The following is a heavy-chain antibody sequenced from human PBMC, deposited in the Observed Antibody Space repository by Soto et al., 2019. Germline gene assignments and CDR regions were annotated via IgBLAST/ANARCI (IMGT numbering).Heavy chain of an antibody. CDR1: GYTFTSYD. CDR2: MNPNSGNT. CDR3: ARGALYCSSTSCYPDNWFDP. J-gene: IGHJ5*02. Sequence: QVQLVQSGAEVKKPGASVKVSCKASGYTFTSYDINWVRQATGQGLEWMGWMNPNSGNTGYAQKFQGRVTMTRNTSISTAYMELSSLRSEDTAVYYCARGALYCSSTSCYPDNWFDPWGQGTLVTVSS. D-gene: IGHD2-2*01. V-gene: IGHV1-8*01.